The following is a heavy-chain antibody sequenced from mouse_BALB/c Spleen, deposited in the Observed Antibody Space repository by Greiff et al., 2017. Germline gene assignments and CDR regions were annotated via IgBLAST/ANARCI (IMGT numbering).Heavy chain of an antibody. CDR1: GFSLTSYG. Sequence: QVQLQQSGPGLVQPSQSLSITCTVSGFSLTSYGVHWVRQSPGKGLEWLGVIWSGGSTDYNAAFISRLSISKDNSKSQVFFKMNSLQADDTAIYYCARMGSYVNYFDYWGQGTTLTVSS. J-gene: IGHJ2*01. CDR3: ARMGSYVNYFDY. V-gene: IGHV2-4-1*01. CDR2: IWSGGST. D-gene: IGHD1-1*02.